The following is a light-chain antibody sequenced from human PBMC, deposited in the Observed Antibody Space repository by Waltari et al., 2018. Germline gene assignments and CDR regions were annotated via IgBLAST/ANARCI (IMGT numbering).Light chain of an antibody. V-gene: IGLV2-14*01. CDR2: EVN. CDR1: SRDVGSYNY. CDR3: CSFTTTNTWV. J-gene: IGLJ2*01. Sequence: QSALTQPASVSGSPGQSITISCTGTSRDVGSYNYVSWYQQHPGTTPRLMIYEVNNRPSGVSNRFSASKSGDTASLTISGLQAEDEADYYCCSFTTTNTWVFGGGTKLTVL.